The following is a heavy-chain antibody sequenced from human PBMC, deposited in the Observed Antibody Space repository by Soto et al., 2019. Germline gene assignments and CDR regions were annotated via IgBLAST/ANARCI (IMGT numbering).Heavy chain of an antibody. CDR1: GFTFSSYG. Sequence: GGSLRLSCAASGFTFSSYGMHWVRQAPGKGLEWVAVISYDGSNKYYADSVKGRLTISRDNSKNTLYLQMNSLRAEDTAVYYCARDRLDCSGGSCYSDYYYGMDVWGQGTTVTVSS. V-gene: IGHV3-30*03. J-gene: IGHJ6*02. D-gene: IGHD2-15*01. CDR3: ARDRLDCSGGSCYSDYYYGMDV. CDR2: ISYDGSNK.